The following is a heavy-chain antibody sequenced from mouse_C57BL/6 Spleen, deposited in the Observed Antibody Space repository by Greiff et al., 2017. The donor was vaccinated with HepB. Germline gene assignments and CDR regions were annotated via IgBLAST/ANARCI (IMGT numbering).Heavy chain of an antibody. V-gene: IGHV1-80*01. D-gene: IGHD1-1*01. J-gene: IGHJ1*03. CDR1: GYAFSSYW. CDR3: AREGGSYDYGSRGWYFDV. CDR2: IYPGDGDT. Sequence: QVQLQQSGAELVKPGASVKISCKASGYAFSSYWMNWVKQRPGKGLEWIGQIYPGDGDTNYNGKFKGKATLTADKSSSTAYMQLSSLTSEDSAVYFCAREGGSYDYGSRGWYFDVWGTGTTVTVSS.